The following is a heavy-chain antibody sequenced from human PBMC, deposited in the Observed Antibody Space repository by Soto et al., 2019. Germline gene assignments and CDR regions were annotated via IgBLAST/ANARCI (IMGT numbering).Heavy chain of an antibody. Sequence: QVQLQESGPGLVKPSQTLSLTCTVSGGSISSGGYYWSWIRQHPGKGLEWIGYIYYSGSTYYNPSPTRRVPTSVHPSKNHFSLKLSPATAADTAVYSCASDLGGYCSGGSCYSRWFDPWGQGTLVTVSS. D-gene: IGHD2-15*01. CDR3: ASDLGGYCSGGSCYSRWFDP. CDR2: IYYSGST. CDR1: GGSISSGGYY. J-gene: IGHJ5*02. V-gene: IGHV4-31*03.